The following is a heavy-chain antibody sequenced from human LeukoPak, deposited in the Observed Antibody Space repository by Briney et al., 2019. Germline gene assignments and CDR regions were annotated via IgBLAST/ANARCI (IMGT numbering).Heavy chain of an antibody. CDR3: VRDDYDFWSGYQRYFEF. D-gene: IGHD3-3*01. J-gene: IGHJ4*02. CDR1: GFTFSDYY. V-gene: IGHV3-11*04. CDR2: ISGSGSTI. Sequence: GGSLRLSCAASGFTFSDYYMSWIRQAPGKGLEWVSYISGSGSTIYYADSVEGRFTISRDSVKNSLYLQMTSVRADDTAMYYCVRDDYDFWSGYQRYFEFWGQGTLVTVSS.